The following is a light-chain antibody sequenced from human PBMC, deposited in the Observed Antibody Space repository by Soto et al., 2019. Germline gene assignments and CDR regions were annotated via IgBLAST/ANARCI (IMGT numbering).Light chain of an antibody. V-gene: IGKV1-5*01. Sequence: DIQMTQSPSTLSASVGAGVTISCRASQNITHWLAWYQHKPGQAPKLLIFDASSLETGVPSRFSGSGSGTEFTLAISSLQPDDFATYYGQEYKSYYTFGQGTKL. CDR1: QNITHW. CDR2: DAS. J-gene: IGKJ2*01. CDR3: QEYKSYYT.